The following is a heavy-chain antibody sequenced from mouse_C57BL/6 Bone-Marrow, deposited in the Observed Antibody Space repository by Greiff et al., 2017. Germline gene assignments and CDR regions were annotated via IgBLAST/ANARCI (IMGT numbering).Heavy chain of an antibody. J-gene: IGHJ4*01. CDR3: VSPYDYDSAMDY. CDR1: EFSFNTYA. Sequence: EVKLVESGGGLVQPKGSLKLSCAASEFSFNTYAMNWVRQAPGKGLEWVARIRSKSNNYATYYADSVKDRFTISRDDSESMLYLQMNNLKTEDTAMYYCVSPYDYDSAMDYWGHGTSVTVSS. V-gene: IGHV10-1*01. CDR2: IRSKSNNYAT. D-gene: IGHD2-4*01.